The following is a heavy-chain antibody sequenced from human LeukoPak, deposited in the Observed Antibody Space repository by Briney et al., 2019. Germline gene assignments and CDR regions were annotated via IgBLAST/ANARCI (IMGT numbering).Heavy chain of an antibody. V-gene: IGHV4-34*01. CDR3: AKKYYPSTAVRGEYFHH. CDR2: INHSGST. Sequence: SETLSLTCAVYGGSFSGYYWSWIRQPPGKGLEWIGEINHSGSTNYNPSLKSRVTISVDTSKNQFSLKLSSVTAADTAVYYCAKKYYPSTAVRGEYFHHWGQGTLVTVSS. D-gene: IGHD2/OR15-2a*01. J-gene: IGHJ1*01. CDR1: GGSFSGYY.